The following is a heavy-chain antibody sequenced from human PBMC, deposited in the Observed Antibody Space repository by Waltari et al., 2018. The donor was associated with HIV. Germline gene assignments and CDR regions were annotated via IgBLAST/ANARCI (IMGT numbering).Heavy chain of an antibody. V-gene: IGHV1-18*01. CDR2: ISAYKGNT. Sequence: QVQLVQSGAAVKKPGASVKVSCKASGYTFTSYGISWVRQAPGQGLEWMGWISAYKGNTNYAQKLQGRVTMTTDTSTSTAYMELRSLRSDDTAVYYCARGPMVRGVMGYGMDVWGQGTTVTVSS. D-gene: IGHD3-10*01. J-gene: IGHJ6*02. CDR3: ARGPMVRGVMGYGMDV. CDR1: GYTFTSYG.